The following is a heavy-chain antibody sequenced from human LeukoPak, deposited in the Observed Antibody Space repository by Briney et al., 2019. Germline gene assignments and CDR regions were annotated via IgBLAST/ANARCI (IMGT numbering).Heavy chain of an antibody. Sequence: GGSLRLSCAASGFTVSSTYMNWVRQVPGEDLEWVSVIYGGGTTFYADSVKGRFTVSRDNSKNTLFLQMNSRRAEDTAVYYCARALAFGGWLDPWGRGTLVTVSS. CDR2: IYGGGTT. CDR3: ARALAFGGWLDP. CDR1: GFTVSSTY. D-gene: IGHD3-16*01. J-gene: IGHJ5*02. V-gene: IGHV3-53*01.